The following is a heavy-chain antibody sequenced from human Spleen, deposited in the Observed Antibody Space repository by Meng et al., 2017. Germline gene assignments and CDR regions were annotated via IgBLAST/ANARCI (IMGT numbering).Heavy chain of an antibody. J-gene: IGHJ4*02. CDR1: GGSISGGSYF. D-gene: IGHD3-9*01. CDR2: MYSSGGT. Sequence: SETLSLTCTVSGGSISGGSYFWSWNRQPAGKGLEWIGRMYSSGGTKYTPSLTSRVTISLDTSKNQFSLKLSSVTAADTAVYYCAIYTWYHDLLPGYSDYFDYWGQGMVVTVSS. CDR3: AIYTWYHDLLPGYSDYFDY. V-gene: IGHV4-61*02.